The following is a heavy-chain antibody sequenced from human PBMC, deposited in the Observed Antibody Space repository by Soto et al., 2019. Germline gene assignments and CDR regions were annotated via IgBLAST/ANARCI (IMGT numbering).Heavy chain of an antibody. D-gene: IGHD1-26*01. CDR2: IYYSGST. V-gene: IGHV4-30-4*01. CDR1: GGSISSGDYY. CDR3: ARARGSYWEQEAFDI. J-gene: IGHJ3*02. Sequence: SETLSLTCTVSGGSISSGDYYWSWIRQPPGKGLEWIGYIYYSGSTYYNPSLKSRVTISVDTSKNQFSLKLSSVTAADTAVYYCARARGSYWEQEAFDIWGQGTMVTVSS.